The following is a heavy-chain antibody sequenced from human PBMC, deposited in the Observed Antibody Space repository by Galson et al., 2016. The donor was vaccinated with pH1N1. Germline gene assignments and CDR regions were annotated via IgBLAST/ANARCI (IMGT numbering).Heavy chain of an antibody. CDR3: AKDRTTTRNDGDY. CDR2: IGYDGGNK. D-gene: IGHD1-1*01. CDR1: GFSFTNYG. V-gene: IGHV3-30*02. J-gene: IGHJ4*02. Sequence: SLRLSCAPSGFSFTNYGMHWVRQAPGKGLEWVEFIGYDGGNKYYADSVKGRFTISRDNSKNTLYLQMNSLRTEDTALYYCAKDRTTTRNDGDYWGQGTLVTVSS.